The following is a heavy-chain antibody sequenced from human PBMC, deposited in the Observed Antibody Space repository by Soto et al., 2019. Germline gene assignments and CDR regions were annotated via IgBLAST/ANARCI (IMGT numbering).Heavy chain of an antibody. J-gene: IGHJ4*02. CDR2: ISGSGGST. Sequence: GGSLRLSCAASGFTFSSCAMSWFRQAPGKGLEWVSAISGSGGSTYYADSVKGRFTISRDNSKNTLYLQMNSLRDEDTAVYYCAKGGYYDSSGYLSPFDYWGQGTLVTVSS. D-gene: IGHD3-22*01. CDR3: AKGGYYDSSGYLSPFDY. CDR1: GFTFSSCA. V-gene: IGHV3-23*01.